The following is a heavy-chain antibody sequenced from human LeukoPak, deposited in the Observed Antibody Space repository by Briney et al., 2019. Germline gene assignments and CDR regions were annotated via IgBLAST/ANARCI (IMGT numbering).Heavy chain of an antibody. CDR1: GGSISSYY. D-gene: IGHD2-21*02. V-gene: IGHV4-59*12. CDR2: IYYSGST. Sequence: TASETLSLTCTVSGGSISSYYWGWIRQPPGKGLEWIGYIYYSGSTNYNPSLKSRVTISVDTSKNQFSLNLRSVTAADTAVYYCARGRGDYNWFDPWGQGTLVTVSS. CDR3: ARGRGDYNWFDP. J-gene: IGHJ5*02.